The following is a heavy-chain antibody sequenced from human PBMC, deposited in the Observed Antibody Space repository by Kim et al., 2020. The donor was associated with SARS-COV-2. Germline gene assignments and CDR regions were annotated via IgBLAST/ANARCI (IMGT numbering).Heavy chain of an antibody. Sequence: SETLSLTCTVSGGSISSYYWSWIRQPPGKGLEWIGYIYYSGSTNYNPSLKSRVTISVDTSKNQFSLKLSSVTAADTAVYYCARGTAAAGRGGAFDIWGQGTMVTVSS. V-gene: IGHV4-59*01. CDR2: IYYSGST. CDR3: ARGTAAAGRGGAFDI. D-gene: IGHD6-13*01. CDR1: GGSISSYY. J-gene: IGHJ3*02.